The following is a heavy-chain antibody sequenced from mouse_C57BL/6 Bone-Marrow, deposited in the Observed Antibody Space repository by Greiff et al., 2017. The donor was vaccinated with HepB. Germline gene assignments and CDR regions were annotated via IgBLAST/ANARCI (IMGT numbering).Heavy chain of an antibody. J-gene: IGHJ4*01. V-gene: IGHV1-50*01. CDR2: IDPSDSYT. Sequence: QVQLKESGAELVKPGASVKLSCKASGYTFTSYWMQWVKQRPGQGLEWIGEIDPSDSYTNYNQKFKGKATLTVDTSSSTAYMQLSSLTSEDSAVYYCAREVFITTVVARGDYWGQGTSVTVSS. D-gene: IGHD1-1*01. CDR1: GYTFTSYW. CDR3: AREVFITTVVARGDY.